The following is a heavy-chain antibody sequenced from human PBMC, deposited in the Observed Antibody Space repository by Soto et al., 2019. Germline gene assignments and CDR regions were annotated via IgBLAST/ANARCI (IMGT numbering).Heavy chain of an antibody. CDR1: GFTFSNFG. J-gene: IGHJ3*02. V-gene: IGHV3-30*18. CDR2: ISYDGSNK. CDR3: VKDKLSSTDDFDS. Sequence: GGSLRLSCAASGFTFSNFGMHWVRQAPGKGLEWVALISYDGSNKYYADSVKGRFTISRDTSKNTLYLQMSSLRAEDTAVYYCVKDKLSSTDDFDSWGQGTMVYVS.